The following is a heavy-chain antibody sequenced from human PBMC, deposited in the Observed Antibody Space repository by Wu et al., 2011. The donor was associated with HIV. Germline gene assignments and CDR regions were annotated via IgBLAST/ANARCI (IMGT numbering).Heavy chain of an antibody. J-gene: IGHJ3*02. D-gene: IGHD4-23*01. V-gene: IGHV1-69*06. CDR2: IIPIFGTA. Sequence: QVQLVQSGAEVKKPGVLGEGLLQGFWSTFSSYAINWVRQAPGQGLEWMGRIIPIFGTANYAQKFQDRVTITADKSTSTAYMELSSLRSEDTAVYYCAREHDYGGADAFDIWGQGTMVTVSS. CDR1: STFSSYA. CDR3: AREHDYGGADAFDI.